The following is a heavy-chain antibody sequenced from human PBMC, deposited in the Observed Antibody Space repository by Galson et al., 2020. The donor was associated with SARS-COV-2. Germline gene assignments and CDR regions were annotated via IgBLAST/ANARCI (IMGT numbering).Heavy chain of an antibody. D-gene: IGHD5-12*01. V-gene: IGHV3-30*14. J-gene: IGHJ4*02. CDR1: GFSFTNYV. CDR3: ARDTAVATSQALDY. Sequence: LHGASLKISCAASGFSFTNYVMHWVRQAPGKGLEWVAVISNDGSDKYYEDSVKGRFTISRDNSKNTLYIQMNRLRAEDTALYYCARDTAVATSQALDYWGQGTLVTVSS. CDR2: ISNDGSDK.